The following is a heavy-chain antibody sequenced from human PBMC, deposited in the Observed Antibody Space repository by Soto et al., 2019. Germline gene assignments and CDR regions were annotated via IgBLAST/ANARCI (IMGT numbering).Heavy chain of an antibody. CDR2: ISSSSSYI. Sequence: GGSLRLSCAASGFTFNSYSMNWVRQAAGKGLEWVSSISSSSSYIYYAASVKGRFTISRDNAKNSLYLQMNSLRAEDTAVYYCARDRIAVAGTPEYFHHWGQGTLVTVSS. J-gene: IGHJ1*01. V-gene: IGHV3-21*01. D-gene: IGHD6-19*01. CDR3: ARDRIAVAGTPEYFHH. CDR1: GFTFNSYS.